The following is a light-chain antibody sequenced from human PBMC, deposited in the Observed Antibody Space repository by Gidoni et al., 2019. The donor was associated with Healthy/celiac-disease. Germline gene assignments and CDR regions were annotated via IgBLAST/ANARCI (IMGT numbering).Light chain of an antibody. CDR3: QQYGSSPLT. V-gene: IGKV3-20*01. J-gene: IGKJ4*01. CDR2: GAS. Sequence: EIVLTQSPGTLSLSPGERATLSCRASQSVSSSYLAWYQQKHGHAPRLLIYGASSRATGIPDRFSGSGSGTDFTLTISRLEPEDFAVYYCQQYGSSPLTFGGGTKVEIK. CDR1: QSVSSSY.